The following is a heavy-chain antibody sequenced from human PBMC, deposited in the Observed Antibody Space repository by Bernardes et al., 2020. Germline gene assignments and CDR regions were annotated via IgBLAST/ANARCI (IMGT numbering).Heavy chain of an antibody. CDR3: ARGNSPYYFDY. V-gene: IGHV4-31*01. CDR1: GGSISSGDYY. D-gene: IGHD1-26*01. Sequence: SETLSLTCTVSGGSISSGDYYWTWIRQHPEKGLEWIGYISYSGSAYYNPSLKSLVTISVDTSKNQFSLKLSSVTAADTAVYYCARGNSPYYFDYWGQGTLVVGSS. J-gene: IGHJ4*02. CDR2: ISYSGSA.